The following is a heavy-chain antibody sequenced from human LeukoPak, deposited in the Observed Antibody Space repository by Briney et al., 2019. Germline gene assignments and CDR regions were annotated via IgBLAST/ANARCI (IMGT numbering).Heavy chain of an antibody. CDR2: VYRRGST. D-gene: IGHD7-27*01. CDR3: ARENWVFDY. V-gene: IGHV4-38-2*02. Sequence: SETLSLTCVVSGYSISSGYHWGWIRPPPGEGLEWIGMVYRRGSTYYNPSLKRRGTLSVDTSKNHISLKVRSVTAADTAVYYCARENWVFDYWGQGILVTVSS. J-gene: IGHJ4*02. CDR1: GYSISSGYH.